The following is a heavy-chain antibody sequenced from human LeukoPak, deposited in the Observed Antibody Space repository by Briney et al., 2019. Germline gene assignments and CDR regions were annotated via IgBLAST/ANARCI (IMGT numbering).Heavy chain of an antibody. CDR2: INHSGST. D-gene: IGHD6-6*01. V-gene: IGHV4-34*01. CDR1: GGSFSGYY. Sequence: SETLSLTCAVYGGSFSGYYWSWIRQPPGKGLEWIGEINHSGSTNYNPSLKSRVTISVDTSKNQFSLKLSSVTAADTAVYYCARARRSIAARPRGAFDIWGQGTMVTVSS. J-gene: IGHJ3*02. CDR3: ARARRSIAARPRGAFDI.